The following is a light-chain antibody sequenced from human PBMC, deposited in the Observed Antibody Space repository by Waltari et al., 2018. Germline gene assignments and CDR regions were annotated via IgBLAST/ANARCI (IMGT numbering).Light chain of an antibody. CDR2: WAS. J-gene: IGKJ1*01. Sequence: DIVMTQSPDSLAVSLGETATTNCKLSRNVLYRSNNKNYLAWYQQKPGQPPQLLIYWASTRESGVPDRFSGSGSGTDFTLTISSLQAEDVAVYYCQQYYNTPRTFGQGTKVEIK. CDR3: QQYYNTPRT. V-gene: IGKV4-1*01. CDR1: RNVLYRSNNKNY.